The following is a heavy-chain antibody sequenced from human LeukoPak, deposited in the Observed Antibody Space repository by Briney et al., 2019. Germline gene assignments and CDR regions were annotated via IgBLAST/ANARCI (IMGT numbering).Heavy chain of an antibody. CDR3: ARGPKWELLYYFDY. Sequence: ASVKVSCKASGYTFTSYDINWVRLATGQGLEWMGWMNPNSGNTGYAQKFQGRVTMTRNTSISTAYMELSSLRSGDTAVYYCARGPKWELLYYFDYWGQGTLVTVSS. CDR2: MNPNSGNT. D-gene: IGHD1-26*01. V-gene: IGHV1-8*01. CDR1: GYTFTSYD. J-gene: IGHJ4*02.